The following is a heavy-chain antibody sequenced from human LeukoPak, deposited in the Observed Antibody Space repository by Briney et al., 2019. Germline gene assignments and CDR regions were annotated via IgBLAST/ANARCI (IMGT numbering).Heavy chain of an antibody. CDR3: ARHRGGSSPSVFDS. D-gene: IGHD2-15*01. CDR1: GGSVSSSSYY. Sequence: SETLSLTCTVSGGSVSSSSYYWGWIRQPPGEGLEWIGSVYYSGSTYYNPSLKSRVTISVDTSKNQFSLKMSSVTAADTTLFYCARHRGGSSPSVFDSWGQGTLVTVSS. CDR2: VYYSGST. J-gene: IGHJ4*02. V-gene: IGHV4-39*01.